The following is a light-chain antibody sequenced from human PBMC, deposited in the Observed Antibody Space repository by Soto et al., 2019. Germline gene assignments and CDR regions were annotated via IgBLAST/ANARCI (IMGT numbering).Light chain of an antibody. Sequence: QSALTQPASVSGSPGQSITISCTGTTSDVGGYSFVSWYQLHPGKAPKLMIYGVSNRPSGVSNRFSGSKSGNTASLTISGLQAEDESDYYCSSYTTSGTRVFGTGTKLTVL. V-gene: IGLV2-14*01. J-gene: IGLJ1*01. CDR1: TSDVGGYSF. CDR3: SSYTTSGTRV. CDR2: GVS.